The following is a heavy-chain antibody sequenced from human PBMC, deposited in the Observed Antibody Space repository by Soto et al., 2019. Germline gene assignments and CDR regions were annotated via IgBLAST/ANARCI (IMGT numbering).Heavy chain of an antibody. Sequence: WASVKVSCKASGYTFTSYGISWVRQAPGQGLEWMGWISAYNGNTNYAQKLQGRVTMTTDTSTSTAYMELRSLRSDDTAVYYCAREVFRACTSCYIDYYGMDVWGQGTTVTVSS. CDR3: AREVFRACTSCYIDYYGMDV. CDR2: ISAYNGNT. CDR1: GYTFTSYG. J-gene: IGHJ6*02. V-gene: IGHV1-18*01. D-gene: IGHD2-2*02.